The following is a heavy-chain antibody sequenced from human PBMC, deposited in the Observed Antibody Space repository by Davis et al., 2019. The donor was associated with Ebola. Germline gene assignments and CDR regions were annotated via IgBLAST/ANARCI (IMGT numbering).Heavy chain of an antibody. CDR2: INAGNGNT. V-gene: IGHV1-3*01. J-gene: IGHJ3*02. D-gene: IGHD6-19*01. Sequence: ASVKVSCKASGYTFTSYAMYWVRQAPGQRLEWMGWINAGNGNTKYSQKFQGRVTITRDTSASTAYMELSSLRSEDTAVYYCARDRTYSSGWYLGAFDIWGQRTMVTVSS. CDR1: GYTFTSYA. CDR3: ARDRTYSSGWYLGAFDI.